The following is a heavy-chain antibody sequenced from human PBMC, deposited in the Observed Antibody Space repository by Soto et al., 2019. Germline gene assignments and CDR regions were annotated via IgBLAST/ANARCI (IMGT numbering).Heavy chain of an antibody. CDR1: GYTFTSYD. D-gene: IGHD2-21*02. J-gene: IGHJ6*02. Sequence: ASVKVSCKASGYTFTSYDINCVRRATGQGLEWMGWMNPNSGNTGYAQKFQGRVTMTRNTSISTAYMELSSLRSEDTAVYYCARGLGCGGDCYLYYHYYYGMDVWGQGTTVTVSS. V-gene: IGHV1-8*01. CDR2: MNPNSGNT. CDR3: ARGLGCGGDCYLYYHYYYGMDV.